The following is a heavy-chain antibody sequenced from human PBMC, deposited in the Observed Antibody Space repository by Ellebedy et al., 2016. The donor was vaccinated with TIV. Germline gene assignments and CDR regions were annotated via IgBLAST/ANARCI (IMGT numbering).Heavy chain of an antibody. V-gene: IGHV1-3*01. J-gene: IGHJ4*02. Sequence: AASVKVSCKAAGYTFTSYAMHWVRQAAGQRLAWMGWINAGNGNTKYSQKFQGRVTITRDTSASTAYMELSSLRSEDTAVYYCARDLPGNDFWSGYFNYWGQGTLVTVSS. CDR2: INAGNGNT. CDR1: GYTFTSYA. D-gene: IGHD3-3*01. CDR3: ARDLPGNDFWSGYFNY.